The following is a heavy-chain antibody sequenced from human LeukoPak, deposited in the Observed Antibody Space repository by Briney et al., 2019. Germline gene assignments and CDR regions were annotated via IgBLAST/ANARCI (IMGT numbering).Heavy chain of an antibody. Sequence: GGSLRLSCAASGFSFRSYTMNWVRQPPGKGLEWVSNIGTSSTTIYYADSVKGRFTISRDNAKNSLYLQMNSLRAEDTAVYYCAKSMATIRPYYYYYMDVWGKGTTVTVSS. CDR2: IGTSSTTI. CDR1: GFSFRSYT. V-gene: IGHV3-48*04. D-gene: IGHD5-24*01. CDR3: AKSMATIRPYYYYYMDV. J-gene: IGHJ6*03.